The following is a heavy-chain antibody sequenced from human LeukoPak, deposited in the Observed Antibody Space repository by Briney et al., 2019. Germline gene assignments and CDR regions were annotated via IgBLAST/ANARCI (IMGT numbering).Heavy chain of an antibody. D-gene: IGHD3-9*01. CDR2: INTNTGNP. CDR1: GYTFTGYA. J-gene: IGHJ6*02. Sequence: ASVKVSCKASGYTFTGYAMNWVRQAPGQGLEWIGWINTNTGNPTYAQGFTGRFVFSLDTSVSTAYLQICSLKAEDTAVYYCARDYDILTGYYTNYYYYGMDVWGQGTTVTVSS. V-gene: IGHV7-4-1*01. CDR3: ARDYDILTGYYTNYYYYGMDV.